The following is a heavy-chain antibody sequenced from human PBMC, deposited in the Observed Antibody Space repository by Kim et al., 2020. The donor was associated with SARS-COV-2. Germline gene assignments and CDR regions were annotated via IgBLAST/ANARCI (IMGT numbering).Heavy chain of an antibody. Sequence: ASVKVSCKTSGYTFIDYYMHWVRQAPGQGLEWMGWINPNSGGTNYAQKFQGRVTLTRDTSITTVHMELSGLRSDDTAVYYCARRADSTMTTSVPFDYWGQGTLVTVSS. J-gene: IGHJ4*02. CDR1: GYTFIDYY. D-gene: IGHD4-17*01. CDR3: ARRADSTMTTSVPFDY. CDR2: INPNSGGT. V-gene: IGHV1-2*02.